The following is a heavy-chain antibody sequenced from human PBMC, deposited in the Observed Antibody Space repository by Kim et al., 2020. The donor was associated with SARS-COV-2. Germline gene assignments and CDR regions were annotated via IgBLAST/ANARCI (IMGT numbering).Heavy chain of an antibody. D-gene: IGHD3-10*01. V-gene: IGHV3-7*01. J-gene: IGHJ6*02. CDR2: IKQDGSEK. CDR1: GFTFSSYW. CDR3: AKAKGFYGSGRQPLYYYYYGMDV. Sequence: GGSLRLSCAASGFTFSSYWMSWVRQAPGKGLEWVANIKQDGSEKYYVDSVKGRFTISRDNAKNSLYLQMNSLRAEDTAVYYCAKAKGFYGSGRQPLYYYYYGMDVWGQGTTVTVSS.